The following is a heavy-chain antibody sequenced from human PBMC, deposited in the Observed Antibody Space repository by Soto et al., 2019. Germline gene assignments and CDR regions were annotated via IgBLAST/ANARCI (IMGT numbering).Heavy chain of an antibody. CDR2: ISAYNGNT. CDR1: GYTFTSYG. D-gene: IGHD2-15*01. V-gene: IGHV1-18*01. J-gene: IGHJ4*02. CDR3: ARDVRGDKGDIVVVVAASPYRRFDY. Sequence: ASVKVSCKASGYTFTSYGISWVRQAPGQGLEWMGWISAYNGNTNYAQKLQGRVTMTTDTSTSTAYMELRSLRSDDTAVYYCARDVRGDKGDIVVVVAASPYRRFDYWGQGTLVTVSS.